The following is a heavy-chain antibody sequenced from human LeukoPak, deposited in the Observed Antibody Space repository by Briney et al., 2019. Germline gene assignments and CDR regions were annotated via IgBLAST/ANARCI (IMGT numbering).Heavy chain of an antibody. CDR1: GHTFTNYY. V-gene: IGHV1-2*02. D-gene: IGHD2-2*01. J-gene: IGHJ5*02. CDR3: ASYASGYNWLKV. Sequence: GASVKVSGKPSGHTFTNYYLHGVRQAPGQGLEWLGWIHPNTGATNYAQKFQGRVTVTRDTSISTTYVELSRLTSADTAVYYCASYASGYNWLKVWGQGTLVTVSS. CDR2: IHPNTGAT.